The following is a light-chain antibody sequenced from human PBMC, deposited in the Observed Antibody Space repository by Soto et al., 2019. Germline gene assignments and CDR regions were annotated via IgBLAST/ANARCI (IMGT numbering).Light chain of an antibody. V-gene: IGKV1-13*02. CDR1: QGISSA. J-gene: IGKJ1*01. CDR3: QQFNSYPPTWT. CDR2: DAS. Sequence: ALQLTQSPSSLSASVGDRVTITCRASQGISSALAWYQQKPGKAPKLLIYDASSLESGVPSRFSGSGSGTDFTLTISSLQPEDFATYYCQQFNSYPPTWTFGQGTKVEIK.